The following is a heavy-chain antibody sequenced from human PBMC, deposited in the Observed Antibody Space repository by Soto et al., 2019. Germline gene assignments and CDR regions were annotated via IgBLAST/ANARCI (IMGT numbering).Heavy chain of an antibody. J-gene: IGHJ4*02. CDR3: GRVAVGSYYFDY. CDR1: GFTFSSYW. V-gene: IGHV3-74*01. Sequence: EVQLVESGGGVVQPGGSLRLSCAASGFTFSSYWMHWVRQAPGKGLVWVSRVNPDGSDTSYADSVKGRFTISRDNAKNTLYLQMTRLGAEDTAVYYCGRVAVGSYYFDYWGQGTLLTVAS. D-gene: IGHD6-13*01. CDR2: VNPDGSDT.